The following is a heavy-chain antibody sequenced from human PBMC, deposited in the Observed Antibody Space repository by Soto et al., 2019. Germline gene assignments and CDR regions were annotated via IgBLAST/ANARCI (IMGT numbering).Heavy chain of an antibody. J-gene: IGHJ6*02. V-gene: IGHV1-69*12. CDR2: IIPIFGTA. D-gene: IGHD6-19*01. Sequence: QVQLVQSGAEVKKPGSSVKVSCKASGGTFSSYAISWVRQAPGQGLEWMGGIIPIFGTANYAQKFQGRVTITADEPTSTAYMELSSLRSEDTAVYYCASPPNESSGYYYGMDVRGQGTTVTVSS. CDR1: GGTFSSYA. CDR3: ASPPNESSGYYYGMDV.